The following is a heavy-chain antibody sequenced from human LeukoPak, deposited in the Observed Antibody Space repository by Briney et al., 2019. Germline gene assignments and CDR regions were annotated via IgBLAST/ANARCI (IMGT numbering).Heavy chain of an antibody. CDR1: GFTFDDYA. J-gene: IGHJ4*02. D-gene: IGHD1-7*01. CDR3: ARWEIRGTAHQLDY. CDR2: IKQDGSEK. V-gene: IGHV3-7*01. Sequence: GGSLRLSCAASGFTFDDYAMHWVRQAPGKGLEWVANIKQDGSEKYYVDSVKGRFTISRDNAKNSMYLQMNSLRAEDTAVYYCARWEIRGTAHQLDYWGQGTLVTVSS.